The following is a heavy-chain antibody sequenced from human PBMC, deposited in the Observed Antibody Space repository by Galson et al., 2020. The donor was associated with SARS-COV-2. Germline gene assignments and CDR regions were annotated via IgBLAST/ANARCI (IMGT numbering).Heavy chain of an antibody. V-gene: IGHV3-30-3*01. CDR2: ISYDGSNK. D-gene: IGHD1-26*01. CDR3: ARVVGGSYLGHFDY. Sequence: SLRLSCAASGFTFSSYAMHWVRQAPGKGLEWVAVISYDGSNKYYADSVKGRFTISRDNSKNTLYLQMNSLRAEDTAVYYCARVVGGSYLGHFDYWCQGTLVTVSS. CDR1: GFTFSSYA. J-gene: IGHJ4*02.